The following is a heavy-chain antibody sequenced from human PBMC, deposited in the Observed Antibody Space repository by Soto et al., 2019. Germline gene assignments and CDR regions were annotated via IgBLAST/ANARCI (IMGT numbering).Heavy chain of an antibody. Sequence: QVQLVQSGAEVKKPGSSVKVSCKASGGTFSNYPISWVRQAPGQGLEWMGGIIPIFGTVNYAQKFQGRVTITPDEATSTAYVELSSVRSEDTAVYYGARGNHRWLRLWYLDLWGRGTLVTVSS. J-gene: IGHJ2*01. CDR2: IIPIFGTV. CDR1: GGTFSNYP. CDR3: ARGNHRWLRLWYLDL. V-gene: IGHV1-69*05. D-gene: IGHD5-12*01.